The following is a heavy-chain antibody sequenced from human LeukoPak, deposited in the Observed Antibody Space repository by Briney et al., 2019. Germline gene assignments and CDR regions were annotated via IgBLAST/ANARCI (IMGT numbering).Heavy chain of an antibody. CDR1: GFTFSNYG. D-gene: IGHD2-15*01. Sequence: GSLRLSCAASGFTFSNYGMHWVRQAPGKGLEWVAVISYDGSNKYYADSVKGRFTISRDNSKNTLYLQMNSLRAEDTAVYYCAKDACSGGSCYWFDPWGQGTLVTVSS. CDR3: AKDACSGGSCYWFDP. J-gene: IGHJ5*02. V-gene: IGHV3-30*18. CDR2: ISYDGSNK.